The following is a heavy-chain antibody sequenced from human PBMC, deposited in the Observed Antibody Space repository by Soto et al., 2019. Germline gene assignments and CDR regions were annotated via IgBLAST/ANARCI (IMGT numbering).Heavy chain of an antibody. V-gene: IGHV1-18*01. J-gene: IGHJ6*02. Sequence: QVQLVQSGAEVKKPGASVKVSCKASGYTFASYGISWVRQAPGQGLEWMGWISAFNGNTNYAQKFQGRVTMTTDTFTRTAYKEVRRLRSDDTAVYYCAREGTCSSTSCPTYFSFGMDVWGQGTTVTVSS. CDR3: AREGTCSSTSCPTYFSFGMDV. D-gene: IGHD2-2*01. CDR1: GYTFASYG. CDR2: ISAFNGNT.